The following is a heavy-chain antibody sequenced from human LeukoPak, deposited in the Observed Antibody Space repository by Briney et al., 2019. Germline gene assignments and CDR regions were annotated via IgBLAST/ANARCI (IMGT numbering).Heavy chain of an antibody. D-gene: IGHD6-6*01. J-gene: IGHJ4*02. CDR1: GGSFSGYY. Sequence: SETLSLTCAVYGGSFSGYYWSWIRQPPGKGLEWIGEINHSGSTNYNPSLKSRVTISVDTSKNQFSLKLSSVTAADTAVYYCARGLPSLVGIDYWGQGTLVTVSS. V-gene: IGHV4-34*01. CDR2: INHSGST. CDR3: ARGLPSLVGIDY.